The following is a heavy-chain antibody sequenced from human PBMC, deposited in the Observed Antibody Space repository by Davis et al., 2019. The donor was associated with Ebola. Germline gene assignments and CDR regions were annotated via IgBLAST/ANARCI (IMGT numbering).Heavy chain of an antibody. CDR2: IYYSGST. CDR3: ARRITMIVVVINDPLYGNWFDP. D-gene: IGHD3-22*01. J-gene: IGHJ5*02. V-gene: IGHV4-39*01. CDR1: GGSISSSSYY. Sequence: SETLSLTCTVSGGSISSSSYYWGWIRQPPGKGLEWIGSIYYSGSTYYNPSLKSRVTISVDTSKNQFSLKLSSVTAADTAVYYCARRITMIVVVINDPLYGNWFDPWGQGTLVTVSS.